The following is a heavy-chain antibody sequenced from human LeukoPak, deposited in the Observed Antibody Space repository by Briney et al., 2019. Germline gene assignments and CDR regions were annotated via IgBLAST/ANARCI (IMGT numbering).Heavy chain of an antibody. D-gene: IGHD2-2*03. CDR1: GFTFSDYY. Sequence: GGSLRLSCAASGFTFSDYYMSWIRQAPGKGLEWVSYISSSSSYTNYADSVKGRFTISRDNAKNSLYLQMSSLRAEDTAVYYCASIGYCSSTSCRYYYYGMDVWGQGTTVTASS. V-gene: IGHV3-11*03. J-gene: IGHJ6*02. CDR3: ASIGYCSSTSCRYYYYGMDV. CDR2: ISSSSSYT.